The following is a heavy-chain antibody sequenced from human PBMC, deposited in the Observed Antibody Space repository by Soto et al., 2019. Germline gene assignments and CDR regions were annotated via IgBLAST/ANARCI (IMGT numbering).Heavy chain of an antibody. CDR3: ARGQSSRYSSSWYDSMDV. V-gene: IGHV6-1*01. CDR2: TYYRSKWYN. D-gene: IGHD6-13*01. J-gene: IGHJ6*02. CDR1: GDSVSSNSAA. Sequence: SQTLSLTCAISGDSVSSNSAAWNWIRQSPSRGLEWLGRTYYRSKWYNDYAVSVNSRITINPDASKNQFSLQLNSVTPEDTAVYYCARGQSSRYSSSWYDSMDVWGQGTTVTVSS.